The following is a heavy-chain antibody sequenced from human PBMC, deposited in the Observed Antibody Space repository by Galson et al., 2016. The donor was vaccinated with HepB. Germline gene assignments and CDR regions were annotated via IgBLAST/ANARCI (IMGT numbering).Heavy chain of an antibody. CDR1: GGSISSSSYY. V-gene: IGHV4-39*01. Sequence: SETLSLTCTVSGGSISSSSYYWGWIRQPPGKGLEWIGSIYYSGSTYYNPSLKSRVTISVDTSKNQSSLKLSSVTAADTAVYYCILSGADGGFDYWGQGTLVTVSS. CDR2: IYYSGST. J-gene: IGHJ4*02. D-gene: IGHD3-10*01. CDR3: ILSGADGGFDY.